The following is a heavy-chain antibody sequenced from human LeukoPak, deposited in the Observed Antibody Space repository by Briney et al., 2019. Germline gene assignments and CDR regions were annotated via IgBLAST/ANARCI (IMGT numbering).Heavy chain of an antibody. J-gene: IGHJ3*02. CDR3: ASTSWGVPAAKGAFDI. D-gene: IGHD2-2*01. CDR1: GFTFSSYS. CDR2: ISSSSSYI. Sequence: SGGSLRLSCAASGFTFSSYSMIWVRQAPGKGLEWVSSISSSSSYIYYADSVKGRFTISRDNAKNSLYLQMNSLRAEDTAVYYCASTSWGVPAAKGAFDIWGQGTMVTVSS. V-gene: IGHV3-21*01.